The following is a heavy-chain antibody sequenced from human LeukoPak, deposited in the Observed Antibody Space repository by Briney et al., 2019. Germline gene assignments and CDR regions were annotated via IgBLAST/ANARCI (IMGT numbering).Heavy chain of an antibody. J-gene: IGHJ6*03. CDR3: AASGYDYDYYYYMDV. CDR2: ISSSGSTI. CDR1: GFTFSSYG. V-gene: IGHV3-48*04. D-gene: IGHD5-12*01. Sequence: GGSLRLSCAASGFTFSSYGMSWVRQAPGKGLEWVSYISSSGSTIYYADSVKGRFTISRDNAKNSLYLQMNSLRAEDTAVYYCAASGYDYDYYYYMDVWGKGTTVTMSS.